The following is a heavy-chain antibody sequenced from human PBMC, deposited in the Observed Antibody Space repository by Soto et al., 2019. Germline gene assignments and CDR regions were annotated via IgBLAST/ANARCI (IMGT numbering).Heavy chain of an antibody. D-gene: IGHD1-26*01. CDR3: ARDEAFSAPYYLDY. J-gene: IGHJ4*02. V-gene: IGHV3-30*03. CDR2: ISNDGDYK. CDR1: EFPFRSIL. Sequence: VQLVESGGGVVQPGRPLRLSGLPSEFPFRSILMNWVAQAPGKGLKWVAFISNDGDYKNYADSVKGRFTISRDNSKDTVYLEIHSLRPEDTALYHCARDEAFSAPYYLDYWGQGTLVIVS.